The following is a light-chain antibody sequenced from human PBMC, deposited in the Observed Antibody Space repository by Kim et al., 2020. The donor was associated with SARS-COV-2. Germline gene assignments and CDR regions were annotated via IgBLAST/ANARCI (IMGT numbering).Light chain of an antibody. CDR3: QQYGSSPLT. V-gene: IGKV3-20*01. CDR1: QGVSSRY. CDR2: GAS. J-gene: IGKJ4*01. Sequence: EIVLTQSPGTLSLSPGERATLSCRASQGVSSRYLAWYQQKPGQAPRLLIYGASSRATGIPDNFSGSGSGTDFTLTINRLEPEDFAVYYCQQYGSSPLTFGGGTKVEIK.